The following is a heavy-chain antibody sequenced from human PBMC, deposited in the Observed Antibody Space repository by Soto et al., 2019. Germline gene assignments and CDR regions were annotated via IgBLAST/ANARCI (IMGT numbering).Heavy chain of an antibody. D-gene: IGHD6-19*01. CDR1: GGSISNNY. V-gene: IGHV4-59*08. Sequence: SETLSLTCTVSGGSISNNYWSWIRQPPGKGLEWIGYIYYSGSTNYNPSLKSRVTISVDTSKNQFSLKLSSVTAADTAVYYCARHDSRYSSGWYEYYYYYGMDVWGQGTTVTVSS. CDR3: ARHDSRYSSGWYEYYYYYGMDV. CDR2: IYYSGST. J-gene: IGHJ6*02.